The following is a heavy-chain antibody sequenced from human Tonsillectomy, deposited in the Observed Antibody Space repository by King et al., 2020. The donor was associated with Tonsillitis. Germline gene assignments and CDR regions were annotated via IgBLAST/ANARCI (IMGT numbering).Heavy chain of an antibody. Sequence: VQLVESGGGVVQPGRSLRLSCAASGFTFSTYGMHWVRQAPGKGLEWVAVISYDGSNQYYADSVKGRFTISRDNSKNTLYLQMNSLRAKDTAVYYCAKDFYDSSGYYWDYWGQGTLVTVSS. CDR2: ISYDGSNQ. CDR1: GFTFSTYG. D-gene: IGHD3-22*01. V-gene: IGHV3-30*18. J-gene: IGHJ4*02. CDR3: AKDFYDSSGYYWDY.